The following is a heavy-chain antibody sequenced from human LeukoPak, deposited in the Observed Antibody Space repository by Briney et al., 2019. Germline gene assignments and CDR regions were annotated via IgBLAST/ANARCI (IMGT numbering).Heavy chain of an antibody. Sequence: SETLSLTCTVSGYSISSGYYWGWIRQPPGKGLEWIGSIYHSGSTYYNPSLEGRVTISVDTSKNQFSLKLSSVTAADTAVYYCARPGRWLQFGYFDYWGQGTLVTVSS. V-gene: IGHV4-38-2*02. D-gene: IGHD5-24*01. CDR3: ARPGRWLQFGYFDY. CDR2: IYHSGST. J-gene: IGHJ4*02. CDR1: GYSISSGYY.